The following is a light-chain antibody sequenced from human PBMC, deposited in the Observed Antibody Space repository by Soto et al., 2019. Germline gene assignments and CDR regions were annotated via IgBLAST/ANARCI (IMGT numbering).Light chain of an antibody. Sequence: QSVLTQPASVSGSPGQSSTMSCTGTSSDVGGYNYVSWYQQHSGKAPKLMIYEVSNRPSGVSNRFSGSKSGNTASLTISGLQAEDEADYYCSSYISSSTLVFGTGTKVTVL. V-gene: IGLV2-14*01. CDR1: SSDVGGYNY. CDR2: EVS. J-gene: IGLJ1*01. CDR3: SSYISSSTLV.